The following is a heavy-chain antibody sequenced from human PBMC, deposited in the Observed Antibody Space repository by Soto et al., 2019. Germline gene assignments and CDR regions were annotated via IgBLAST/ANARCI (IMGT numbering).Heavy chain of an antibody. CDR1: GFTFSSYA. CDR3: ARGDVGAFDL. V-gene: IGHV3-30-3*01. Sequence: GGSLRLSCAASGFTFSSYAMHWVRQAPGKGLEWVAVISYDGSNKYYADSVKGRFTISRDNSKNTLYLQMNSLRAEDTAVYYCARGDVGAFDLWGQGTMVTVSS. J-gene: IGHJ3*01. CDR2: ISYDGSNK. D-gene: IGHD1-26*01.